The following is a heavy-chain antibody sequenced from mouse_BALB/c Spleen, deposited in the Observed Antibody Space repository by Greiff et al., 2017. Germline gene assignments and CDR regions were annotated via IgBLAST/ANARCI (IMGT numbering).Heavy chain of an antibody. CDR3: VRDPPWDGYAMDY. CDR2: IWTGGGT. Sequence: QVQLKQSGPGLVAPSQSLSITCTVSGFSLTSYDISWIRQPPGKGLEWLGVIWTGGGTNYNSAFMSRLSISKDNSKSQVFLKMNSLQTDDTAIYYCVRDPPWDGYAMDYWGQGTSVTVSS. V-gene: IGHV2-9-2*01. CDR1: GFSLTSYD. D-gene: IGHD4-1*01. J-gene: IGHJ4*01.